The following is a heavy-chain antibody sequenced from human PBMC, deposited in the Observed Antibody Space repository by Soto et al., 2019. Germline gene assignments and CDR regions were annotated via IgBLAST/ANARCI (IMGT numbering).Heavy chain of an antibody. V-gene: IGHV4-31*03. CDR1: GASISSGSYY. CDR3: ARAVYSNHVY. D-gene: IGHD4-4*01. J-gene: IGHJ4*02. Sequence: SETLSLTCTVSGASISSGSYYRSWIRQLPGKGLEWIGYISNSGSTYYNPSLKSRVTISVDTSKNQFSLRVSSVTAADTAVYYCARAVYSNHVYWGQGTLVTVSS. CDR2: ISNSGST.